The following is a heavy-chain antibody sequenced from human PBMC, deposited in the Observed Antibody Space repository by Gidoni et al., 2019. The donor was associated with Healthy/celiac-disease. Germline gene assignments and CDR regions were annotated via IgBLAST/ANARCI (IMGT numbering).Heavy chain of an antibody. CDR2: ISYDGSNK. J-gene: IGHJ4*02. Sequence: QVQLVESGGGVVQPGRSLRLSCAASGFTFSSYAMHWVLQAPGKGLEWVAVISYDGSNKYYADSVKGRFTISRDNSKNTLYLQMNSLRAEDTAVYYCARGESSGSFDYWGQGTLVTVSS. CDR3: ARGESSGSFDY. CDR1: GFTFSSYA. D-gene: IGHD3-22*01. V-gene: IGHV3-30-3*01.